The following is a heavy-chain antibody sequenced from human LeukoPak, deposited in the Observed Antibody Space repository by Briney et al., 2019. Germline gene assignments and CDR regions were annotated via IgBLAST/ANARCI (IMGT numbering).Heavy chain of an antibody. CDR3: AKSLDY. J-gene: IGHJ4*02. CDR1: GFTLTSDK. V-gene: IGHV3-7*01. CDR2: IKQDGSEK. Sequence: PGGSLRLSCAVSGFTLTSDKMHWVRQAPGKGLEWVANIKQDGSEKNYVDSVRGRFTISRDNSKNSLFLQMSSLRAEDTAVYYCAKSLDYWGQGTLVIVSS.